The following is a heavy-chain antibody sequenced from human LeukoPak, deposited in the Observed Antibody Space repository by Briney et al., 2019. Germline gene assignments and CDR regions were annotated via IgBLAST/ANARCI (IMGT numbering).Heavy chain of an antibody. CDR1: GFTFSNYA. CDR3: ARGRFTVAYFDY. CDR2: ISYDATNE. J-gene: IGHJ4*02. Sequence: GGSLRLSCAASGFTFSNYAMRWVRQAPGKGLEWVAIISYDATNENYADSVKGRFTISRDISKNTLYLQMNSLRAEDTAVYYCARGRFTVAYFDYWGQGTLVTVSS. D-gene: IGHD4-23*01. V-gene: IGHV3-30-3*01.